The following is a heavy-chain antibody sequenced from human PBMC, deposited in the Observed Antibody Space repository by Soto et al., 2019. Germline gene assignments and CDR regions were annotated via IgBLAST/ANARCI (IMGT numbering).Heavy chain of an antibody. Sequence: EVQLLESGGGLVQPGGSLRLSCAASGFTFSSYAMNWVRQAPGKGLEWVSSVSGGGDGTYYADSVKGRFTISRDNSKNTRYLQMNSLRAQDTGVYFCTKGPMFGVVTHYFDSWCQGTLVTVSS. D-gene: IGHD3-3*01. J-gene: IGHJ4*02. CDR3: TKGPMFGVVTHYFDS. CDR1: GFTFSSYA. V-gene: IGHV3-23*01. CDR2: VSGGGDGT.